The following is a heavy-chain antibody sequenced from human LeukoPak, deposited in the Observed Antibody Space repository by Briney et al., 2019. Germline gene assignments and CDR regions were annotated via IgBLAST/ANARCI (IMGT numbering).Heavy chain of an antibody. J-gene: IGHJ6*03. CDR1: GGSISSGTYY. V-gene: IGHV4-61*02. Sequence: SQTLSLTCTVSGGSISSGTYYWSWIRQPAGKGLEWLGRIYTSGSTHYKPSLKSRVTISVDTSKNQFSLRLRSVTAADTAVYYCARSRSKYDFWSGLSYYYYYMDVWGKGTTVTVSS. D-gene: IGHD3-3*01. CDR2: IYTSGST. CDR3: ARSRSKYDFWSGLSYYYYYMDV.